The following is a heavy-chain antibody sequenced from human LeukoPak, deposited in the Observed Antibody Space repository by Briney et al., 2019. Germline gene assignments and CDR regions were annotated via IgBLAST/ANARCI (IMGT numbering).Heavy chain of an antibody. V-gene: IGHV1-8*01. J-gene: IGHJ4*02. D-gene: IGHD6-13*01. CDR2: MKSNSGDT. CDR3: ARGEYSSSWYPLDY. CDR1: GYTFIGYD. Sequence: GASVKFSCKTSGYTFIGYDINWVRQAPGQGLEWTGRMKSNSGDTHFAQKFQGRLTMTRNTSISTAFMELSSLRSEDTAVYYCARGEYSSSWYPLDYWGQGSLVTVSS.